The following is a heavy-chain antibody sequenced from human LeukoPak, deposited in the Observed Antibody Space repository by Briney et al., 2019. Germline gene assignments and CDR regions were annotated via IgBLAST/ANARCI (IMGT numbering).Heavy chain of an antibody. V-gene: IGHV1-8*02. CDR2: MNPNSGNT. CDR3: ARGGERANFYGLGSSPNWFDP. D-gene: IGHD3-10*01. J-gene: IGHJ5*02. Sequence: ASVKVSCKASGYTFISYDINWVRQAAGQGLEWMGWMNPNSGNTGYAQKFQSRVTMTRNTSISTAYMELSGLRSDDTAVYYCARGGERANFYGLGSSPNWFDPWGQGTLVTVSS. CDR1: GYTFISYD.